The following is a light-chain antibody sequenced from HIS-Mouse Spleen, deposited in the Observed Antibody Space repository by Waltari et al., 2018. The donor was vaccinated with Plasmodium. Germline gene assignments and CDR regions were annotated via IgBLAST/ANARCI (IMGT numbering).Light chain of an antibody. J-gene: IGLJ2*01. Sequence: QSALTQPASVSGSPGPSITISCPGTSSDVGGYNYVSRYQQHPGKAPKLMIYDVSNRPSGVSNRFSGSKSGNTASLTISGLQAEDEADYYCSSYTSSSTLVFGGGTKLTVL. V-gene: IGLV2-14*03. CDR2: DVS. CDR3: SSYTSSSTLV. CDR1: SSDVGGYNY.